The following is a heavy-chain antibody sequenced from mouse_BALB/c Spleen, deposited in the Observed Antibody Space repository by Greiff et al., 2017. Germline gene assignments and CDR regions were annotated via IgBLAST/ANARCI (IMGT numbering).Heavy chain of an antibody. CDR2: IDPANGNT. CDR1: GFNIKDTY. CDR3: TSNSGYLDY. D-gene: IGHD3-1*01. J-gene: IGHJ2*01. V-gene: IGHV14-3*02. Sequence: EVQLQQSGAELVKPGASVKLSCTASGFNIKDTYMHWVKQRPEQGLEWIGRIDPANGNTKYDPKFQGKATITADTSSNTAYLQLSSLTSEDPAVYYCTSNSGYLDYWGQGTTVTVSS.